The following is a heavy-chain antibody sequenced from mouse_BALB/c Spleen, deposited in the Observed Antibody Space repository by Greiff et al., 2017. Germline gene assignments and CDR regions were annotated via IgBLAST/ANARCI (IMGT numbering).Heavy chain of an antibody. J-gene: IGHJ4*01. Sequence: EVKLVESGAELVRPGALVKLSCKASGFNIKDYYMHWVKQRPEQGLEWIGWIDPENGNTIYDPKFQGKASITADTSSNTAYLQLSSLTSEDTAVYYCARAELDYAMDYWGQGTSVTVSS. V-gene: IGHV14-1*02. CDR3: ARAELDYAMDY. CDR2: IDPENGNT. CDR1: GFNIKDYY.